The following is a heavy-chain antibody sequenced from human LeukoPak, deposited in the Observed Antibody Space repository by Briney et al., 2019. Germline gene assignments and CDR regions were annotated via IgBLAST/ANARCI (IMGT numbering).Heavy chain of an antibody. D-gene: IGHD6-13*01. CDR1: GGSISSYY. V-gene: IGHV4-4*07. J-gene: IGHJ3*02. Sequence: SETLSLTXTVSGGSISSYYWSWIRQTAGKGLEWIGRIYTSGSTNYNPSLKSRVTMSVDTSKNQFSLKLSSVTAADTAVYYCARADQTAAGLPDAFDIWGQGTMVTVSS. CDR3: ARADQTAAGLPDAFDI. CDR2: IYTSGST.